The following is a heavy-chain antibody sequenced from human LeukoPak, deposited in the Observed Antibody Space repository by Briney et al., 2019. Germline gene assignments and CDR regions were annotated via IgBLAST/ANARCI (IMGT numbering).Heavy chain of an antibody. J-gene: IGHJ3*02. V-gene: IGHV3-9*01. CDR2: ISWNSGSI. Sequence: GRSLRLSCAASGFTFDDYAMHWVRQAPGKGLEWVSGISWNSGSIGYADSVKGRFTISRDNAKNSLYLQMNSLRAEDTALYYCAKHGSMTNDAFDIWGQGTMVTVSS. CDR3: AKHGSMTNDAFDI. CDR1: GFTFDDYA.